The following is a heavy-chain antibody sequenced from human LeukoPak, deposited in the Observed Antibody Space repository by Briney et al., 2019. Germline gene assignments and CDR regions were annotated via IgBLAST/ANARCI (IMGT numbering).Heavy chain of an antibody. D-gene: IGHD6-13*01. CDR1: VGFFSGYY. CDR2: INHRGST. CDR3: GRAEFVVVPGAKGGWYSSSWYDNYYYYYMDV. J-gene: IGHJ6*03. V-gene: IGHV4-34*01. Sequence: TLSLTYAFWVGFFSGYYWSWIREPWRRGLEWIGEINHRGSTNYNPALKGRVTISQKTSKKQFFRKLSSVAAADTALYYCGRAEFVVVPGAKGGWYSSSWYDNYYYYYMDVWGKGTTVTVSS.